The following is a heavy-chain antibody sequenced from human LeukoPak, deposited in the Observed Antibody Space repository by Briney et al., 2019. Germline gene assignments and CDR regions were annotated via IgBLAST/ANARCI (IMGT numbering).Heavy chain of an antibody. D-gene: IGHD6-13*01. V-gene: IGHV3-9*01. CDR2: ISWNGGSR. CDR3: AKTSSFGGYYYYYMDV. Sequence: GGPLKLSCVASGFRFDDYGMHWVRQAPGKGLEWVSGISWNGGSRTYVDSVKGRFTISRDNANNTLYLQMNSLRAEDTAVYYCAKTSSFGGYYYYYMDVWGKGTTVTVSS. J-gene: IGHJ6*03. CDR1: GFRFDDYG.